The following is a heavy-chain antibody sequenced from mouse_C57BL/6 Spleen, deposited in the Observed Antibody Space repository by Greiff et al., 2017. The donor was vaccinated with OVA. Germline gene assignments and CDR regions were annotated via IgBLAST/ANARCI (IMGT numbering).Heavy chain of an antibody. D-gene: IGHD2-3*01. CDR3: TIRIDGYYDY. V-gene: IGHV14-4*01. J-gene: IGHJ2*01. CDR1: GFNIKDDY. CDR2: IDPENGDT. Sequence: EVNVVESGAELVRPGASVKLSCTASGFNIKDDYMHWVKQRPEQGLEWIGWIDPENGDTEYASKFQGKATITADTSSNTAYLQLSSLTSEDTAVYYCTIRIDGYYDYWGQGTTLTVSS.